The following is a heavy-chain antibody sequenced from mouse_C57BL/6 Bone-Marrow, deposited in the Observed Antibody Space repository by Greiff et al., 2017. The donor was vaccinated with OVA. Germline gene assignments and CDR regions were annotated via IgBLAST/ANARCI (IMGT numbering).Heavy chain of an antibody. CDR2: IYPGDGDT. Sequence: QVQLKQSGAELVKPGASVKISCKASGYAFSSYWMNWVKQRPGKGLEWIGQIYPGDGDTNYNGKFKGKATLTADKSSSTAYMQLSSLTSEDSAVYCCARGATVVPFDDWGQGTTLTVSS. CDR3: ARGATVVPFDD. V-gene: IGHV1-80*01. J-gene: IGHJ2*01. D-gene: IGHD1-1*01. CDR1: GYAFSSYW.